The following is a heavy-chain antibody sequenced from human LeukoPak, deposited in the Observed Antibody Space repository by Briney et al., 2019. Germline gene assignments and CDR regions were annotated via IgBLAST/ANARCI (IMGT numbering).Heavy chain of an antibody. J-gene: IGHJ3*02. D-gene: IGHD2-15*01. CDR2: IYHSGST. V-gene: IGHV4-38-2*02. Sequence: SETLSLTCTVSGYSISSGYYWGWIRQPPGKGLEWIGSIYHSGSTYYNPSLKSRVTISVDTSKNQFSLKLSSVTAADTAVYYCAGGLYCSGGSCYGPPAFDIWGQGTMVTVSS. CDR1: GYSISSGYY. CDR3: AGGLYCSGGSCYGPPAFDI.